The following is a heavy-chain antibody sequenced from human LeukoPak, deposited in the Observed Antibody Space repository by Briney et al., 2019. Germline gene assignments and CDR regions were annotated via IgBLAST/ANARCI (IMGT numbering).Heavy chain of an antibody. V-gene: IGHV3-30*02. J-gene: IGHJ6*03. CDR1: GFTFSSYG. D-gene: IGHD3-9*01. Sequence: GGSLRLSCAASGFTFSSYGMHWVRQAPGKGLEWVAFIRYDGSNKYYADSVKGRFTISRDNSKNTLYLQMNSLRAEDTAVYYCARREYDFLTGGYYYYMDVWGKGTTVTISS. CDR3: ARREYDFLTGGYYYYMDV. CDR2: IRYDGSNK.